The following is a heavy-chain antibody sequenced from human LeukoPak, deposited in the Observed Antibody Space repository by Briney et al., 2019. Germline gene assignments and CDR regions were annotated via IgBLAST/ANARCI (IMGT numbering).Heavy chain of an antibody. CDR2: IYYSGST. CDR1: GGSTSSYY. Sequence: HPSETLSLTCTVSGGSTSSYYWSWIRQPPGKGLEWIGYIYYSGSTNYNPSLKSRVTISVDTSKNKFSLKLSSVTAADTTVYYCARPRANWGFRRGPFDYWGQGTLVTVSS. V-gene: IGHV4-59*12. CDR3: ARPRANWGFRRGPFDY. J-gene: IGHJ4*02. D-gene: IGHD7-27*01.